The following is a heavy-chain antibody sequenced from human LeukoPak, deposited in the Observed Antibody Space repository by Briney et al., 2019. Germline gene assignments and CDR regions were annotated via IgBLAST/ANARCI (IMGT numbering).Heavy chain of an antibody. Sequence: ASVKVSCKASGYTFTSYGISWVRQAPGQGLEWMGWISAYNGNTNYAQKLQGRVTMTTDTSTSTAYMELRSLRSDDTAAYYCARESLHCSSTSCYSYYYYMDVWGKGTTVTVSS. CDR1: GYTFTSYG. CDR3: ARESLHCSSTSCYSYYYYMDV. D-gene: IGHD2-2*01. J-gene: IGHJ6*03. CDR2: ISAYNGNT. V-gene: IGHV1-18*01.